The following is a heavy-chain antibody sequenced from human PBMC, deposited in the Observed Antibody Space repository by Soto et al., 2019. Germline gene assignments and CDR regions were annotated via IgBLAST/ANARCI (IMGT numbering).Heavy chain of an antibody. CDR3: ACDYGSGSYRFDF. CDR1: GASVSSAYYS. V-gene: IGHV4-30-2*01. D-gene: IGHD3-10*01. Sequence: QLQLQESGSGLVRPSQTLSLTCAVSGASVSSAYYSWSWIRQPPGKGLEWIGYIYQSGTTTYNPSVKSRVTISIDRSSNQFTLKLTSVTAAGTAVYYCACDYGSGSYRFDFWGQGTLVTVSS. J-gene: IGHJ4*02. CDR2: IYQSGTT.